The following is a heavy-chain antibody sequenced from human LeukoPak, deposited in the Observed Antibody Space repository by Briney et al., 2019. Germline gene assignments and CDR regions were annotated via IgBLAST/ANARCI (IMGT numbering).Heavy chain of an antibody. V-gene: IGHV4-38-2*02. CDR1: GYSISSGYY. D-gene: IGHD3-3*01. J-gene: IGHJ5*02. CDR2: IYHSGST. Sequence: SETLSLTCTVSGYSISSGYYWGWIRQPPGKGLEWIGSIYHSGSTYYNPSLKSRVTISVDTSKNQFSLKLSSVTAADTAVYYCARDRYYDFWSGYWVFDPWGQGTLVTVSS. CDR3: ARDRYYDFWSGYWVFDP.